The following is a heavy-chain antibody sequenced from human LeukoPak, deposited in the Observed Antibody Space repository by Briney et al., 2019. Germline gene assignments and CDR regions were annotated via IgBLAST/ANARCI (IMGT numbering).Heavy chain of an antibody. Sequence: ASVKVSCKASGYTFTSYDINWVRQATGQGLEWMGGIIPIFGTANYAQKFQGRVTITADESTSTAYMELSSLRSEDTAVYYCASYCSSTSCYYFDYWGQGTLVTVSS. CDR2: IIPIFGTA. CDR1: GYTFTSYD. D-gene: IGHD2-2*01. J-gene: IGHJ4*02. V-gene: IGHV1-69*13. CDR3: ASYCSSTSCYYFDY.